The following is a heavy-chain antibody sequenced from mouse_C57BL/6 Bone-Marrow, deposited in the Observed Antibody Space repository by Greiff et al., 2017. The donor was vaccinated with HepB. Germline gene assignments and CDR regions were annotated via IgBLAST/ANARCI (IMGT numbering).Heavy chain of an antibody. Sequence: VQLQQSGAELVMPGASVKLSCKASGYTFTSYWMHWVKQRPGQGLEWIGEIDPSDSYTNYNQKFKGKSTLTVDKSSSTAYMQLSSLTSEDSAVYYCASRIYYYGSSYAMDYWGQGTSVTVSS. D-gene: IGHD1-1*01. V-gene: IGHV1-69*01. J-gene: IGHJ4*01. CDR1: GYTFTSYW. CDR3: ASRIYYYGSSYAMDY. CDR2: IDPSDSYT.